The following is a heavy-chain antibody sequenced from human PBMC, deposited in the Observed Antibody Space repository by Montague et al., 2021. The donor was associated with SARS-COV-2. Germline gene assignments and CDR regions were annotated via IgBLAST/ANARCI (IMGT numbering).Heavy chain of an antibody. Sequence: SETLFLTCTVSGDSISTSYWAWILQPPGKGLEWIGYVYYSGRSSYNSSLKSRVTISVVTSKNQVSLDLRSVTAADTAVYFCVRADRRDTDTPHLYCYTGMDLWGQGTTVTVSS. V-gene: IGHV4-59*01. CDR3: VRADRRDTDTPHLYCYTGMDL. CDR2: VYYSGRS. CDR1: GDSISTSY. J-gene: IGHJ6*02. D-gene: IGHD2-21*01.